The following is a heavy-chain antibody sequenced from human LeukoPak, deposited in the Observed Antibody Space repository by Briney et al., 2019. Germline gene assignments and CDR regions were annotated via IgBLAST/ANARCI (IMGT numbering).Heavy chain of an antibody. CDR3: ASWTMATILFDY. Sequence: SETLSLTCTVSGGSISSSSYYWGWIRQPPGKGLEWIGSIYYSGSTYYNPSLKSRVTISVDTSKNQFSLKLSSVTAADTAVYYCASWTMATILFDYWGQGTLVTVPS. V-gene: IGHV4-39*07. CDR1: GGSISSSSYY. D-gene: IGHD5-24*01. J-gene: IGHJ4*02. CDR2: IYYSGST.